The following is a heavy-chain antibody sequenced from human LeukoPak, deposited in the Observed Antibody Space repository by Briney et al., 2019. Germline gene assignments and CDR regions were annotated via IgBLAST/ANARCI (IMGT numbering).Heavy chain of an antibody. CDR1: GGSISSSSYY. D-gene: IGHD6-6*01. V-gene: IGHV4-39*07. CDR2: IYYSGST. Sequence: PSETLSLTCTVSGGSISSSSYYWGWIRQPPGKGLEWIGSIYYSGSTYYNPSLKSRVTISVDTSKNQFSLKLSSVTAADTAVYYCARERHIAARFDGFDYWGQGTLVTVSS. J-gene: IGHJ4*02. CDR3: ARERHIAARFDGFDY.